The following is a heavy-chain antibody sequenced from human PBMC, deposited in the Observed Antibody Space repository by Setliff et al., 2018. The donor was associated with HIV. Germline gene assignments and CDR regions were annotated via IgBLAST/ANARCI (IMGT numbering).Heavy chain of an antibody. J-gene: IGHJ4*02. D-gene: IGHD3-10*02. CDR3: VKVSRGTVVRGVILVGYFDY. V-gene: IGHV3-33*03. Sequence: PGGSPRLSCVASGFRFSTYGMHWVRQAPGKGLEWVTFIWYDGSDKYYLDPVKGRFTISRDNSKNTLYLQMSSLSVEDTAVYYCVKVSRGTVVRGVILVGYFDYWGQGTLVTVSS. CDR1: GFRFSTYG. CDR2: IWYDGSDK.